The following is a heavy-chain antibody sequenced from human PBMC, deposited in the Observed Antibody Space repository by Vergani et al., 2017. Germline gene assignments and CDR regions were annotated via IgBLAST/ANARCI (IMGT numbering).Heavy chain of an antibody. CDR2: ISGSGGST. D-gene: IGHD6-13*01. V-gene: IGHV3-23*01. Sequence: EVQLLESGGGLVQPGGSLRLSCAASGFTFSSYAMSWVRQAPGKGLEWVSAISGSGGSTYYADSVKGRFTISRDNAKNSLYLQMNSLRAEDTAVYYCARDSIAAAGTITWFDPWGQGTLVTVSS. J-gene: IGHJ5*02. CDR3: ARDSIAAAGTITWFDP. CDR1: GFTFSSYA.